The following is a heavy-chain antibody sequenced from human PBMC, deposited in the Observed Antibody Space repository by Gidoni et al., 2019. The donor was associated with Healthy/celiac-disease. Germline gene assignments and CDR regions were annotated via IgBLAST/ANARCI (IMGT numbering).Heavy chain of an antibody. Sequence: QVQLVQSGAEVKKPGASVKVSCKASGYPFTSYGISWVRQAPGQGLGVMGWISAYHGNTNHAQKLQGRVPMTTDTSTSKAYMELRSLRSDDTAVYYCARGGYYDSSGKHPFDYWGQGTLVTVSS. CDR3: ARGGYYDSSGKHPFDY. CDR2: ISAYHGNT. D-gene: IGHD3-22*01. V-gene: IGHV1-18*01. J-gene: IGHJ4*02. CDR1: GYPFTSYG.